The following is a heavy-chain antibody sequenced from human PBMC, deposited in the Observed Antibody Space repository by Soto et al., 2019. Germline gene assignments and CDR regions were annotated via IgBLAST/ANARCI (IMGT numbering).Heavy chain of an antibody. CDR1: GGSISSYY. V-gene: IGHV4-4*07. CDR2: IYTSGST. J-gene: IGHJ3*02. Sequence: PSETLSLTCTVSGGSISSYYWSWIRQTAGKGLEWIGRIYTSGSTNYNLTFKSPVTMSVDTSNNQFSLKLSPVTAADTAVYYCATDGPHYYDSSGYLSPDAFDIWGQGTMVTVSS. CDR3: ATDGPHYYDSSGYLSPDAFDI. D-gene: IGHD3-22*01.